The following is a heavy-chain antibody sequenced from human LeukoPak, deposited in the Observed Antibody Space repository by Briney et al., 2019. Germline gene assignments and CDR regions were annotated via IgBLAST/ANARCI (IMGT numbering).Heavy chain of an antibody. D-gene: IGHD2-2*01. CDR3: TRGSGTSWFDY. CDR1: GYTFTDNY. Sequence: GASVKVSCKPSGYTFTDNYLHWVRRAPGQGLEWVGWMNPNSGGTGYAQKFQGRVTMTRDTSISTAYMELSSLTSDDTAVYYCTRGSGTSWFDYWGQGSLVTVSS. V-gene: IGHV1-2*02. J-gene: IGHJ4*02. CDR2: MNPNSGGT.